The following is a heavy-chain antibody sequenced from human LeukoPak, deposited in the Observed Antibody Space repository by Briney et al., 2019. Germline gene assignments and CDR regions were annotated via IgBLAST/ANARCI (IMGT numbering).Heavy chain of an antibody. J-gene: IGHJ1*01. V-gene: IGHV3-20*04. CDR2: INWNGGST. D-gene: IGHD1-26*01. Sequence: PGGSLRLSCEVSGFTFDDYGMDWVRQAPGKGLEWVSGINWNGGSTSYADSVKGRFTISRDNAKNSLYLQMNSLRAEDTAVYYCARALWELLSGAEYFQHWGQGTLVTVSS. CDR3: ARALWELLSGAEYFQH. CDR1: GFTFDDYG.